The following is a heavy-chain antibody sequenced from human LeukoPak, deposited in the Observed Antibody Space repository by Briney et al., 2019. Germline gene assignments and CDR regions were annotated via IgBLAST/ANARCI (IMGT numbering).Heavy chain of an antibody. J-gene: IGHJ4*02. CDR1: GFTFSDYY. V-gene: IGHV3-7*01. CDR2: IRQDGGDK. D-gene: IGHD2-21*01. CDR3: ARYSGGPGDPGGFDS. Sequence: GGSLRLSCAASGFTFSDYYMNWIRQAPGKGLEWPANIRQDGGDKHYVDSMKGRFTISRDNAENSVYLQMNSLRVEDTARYYCARYSGGPGDPGGFDSWGQGTLVTVSS.